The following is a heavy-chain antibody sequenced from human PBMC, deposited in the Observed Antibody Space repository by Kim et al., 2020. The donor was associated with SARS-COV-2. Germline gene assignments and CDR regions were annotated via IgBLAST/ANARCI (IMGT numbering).Heavy chain of an antibody. Sequence: APVKGRITMSRDNSKTTLYLQVNSLRAEDRAVYYCARDLDSRGWNGMDVWGQGTTVIVSS. CDR3: ARDLDSRGWNGMDV. V-gene: IGHV3-30*07. D-gene: IGHD6-19*01. J-gene: IGHJ6*02.